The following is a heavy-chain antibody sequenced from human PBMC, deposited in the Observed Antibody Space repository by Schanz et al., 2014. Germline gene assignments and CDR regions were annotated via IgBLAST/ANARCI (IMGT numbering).Heavy chain of an antibody. CDR2: ISVYTGNT. J-gene: IGHJ5*02. D-gene: IGHD3-9*01. CDR1: GYTFTTYA. Sequence: QVQLVQSGAEVKKPGASVRVSCKASGYTFTTYAMSWVRQATGQGLEWMGWISVYTGNTKYGQKVQGRVTMTADTSTNTAYMELRSLRSDDTAVYYCAKAEYDILTDSYSRLDPWGQGTLVTVSS. CDR3: AKAEYDILTDSYSRLDP. V-gene: IGHV1-18*01.